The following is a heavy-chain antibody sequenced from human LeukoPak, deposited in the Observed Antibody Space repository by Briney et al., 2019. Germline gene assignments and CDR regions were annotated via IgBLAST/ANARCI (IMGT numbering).Heavy chain of an antibody. D-gene: IGHD3-3*01. CDR3: ARDAYDFWSGYLLYFDY. CDR1: GYTFTGYY. J-gene: IGHJ4*02. Sequence: GASVKVSCKTSGYTFTGYYMHWVRQAPGQGLEWMGWINPNSGGTNYAQNFQGWVTMTRDTSVSTGYLELTRLTSDDTAVYYCARDAYDFWSGYLLYFDYWGQGTLVTVSS. CDR2: INPNSGGT. V-gene: IGHV1-2*04.